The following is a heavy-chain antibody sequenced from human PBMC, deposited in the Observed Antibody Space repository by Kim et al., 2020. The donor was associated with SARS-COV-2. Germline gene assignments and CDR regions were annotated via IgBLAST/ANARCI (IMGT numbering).Heavy chain of an antibody. D-gene: IGHD3-22*01. J-gene: IGHJ6*02. CDR2: INHSGST. V-gene: IGHV4-34*01. CDR1: GGSFSGYY. CDR3: VRDYYDSSGYYYIHYYYYGMDV. Sequence: SETLSLTCAVYGGSFSGYYWSWIRQPPGKGLEWIGEINHSGSTNYNPSLKSRVTISVDTSKNQFSLKLSSVTAADTAVYYCVRDYYDSSGYYYIHYYYYGMDVWGQGTTVTVSS.